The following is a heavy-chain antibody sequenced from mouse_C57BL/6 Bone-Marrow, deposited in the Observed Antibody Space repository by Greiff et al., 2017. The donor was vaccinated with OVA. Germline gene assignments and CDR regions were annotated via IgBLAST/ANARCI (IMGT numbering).Heavy chain of an antibody. J-gene: IGHJ4*01. D-gene: IGHD2-3*01. Sequence: QQSCKASGYTFTEYTIHWVKQRSGQGLEWIGWFYPGSGSIKYNEKFKDKATLTADKSSSTVYMELSRLTSEDSAVYFCARHRDGYYSSYYAMDYWGQGTSVTVSS. CDR3: ARHRDGYYSSYYAMDY. CDR1: GYTFTEYT. V-gene: IGHV1-62-2*01. CDR2: FYPGSGSI.